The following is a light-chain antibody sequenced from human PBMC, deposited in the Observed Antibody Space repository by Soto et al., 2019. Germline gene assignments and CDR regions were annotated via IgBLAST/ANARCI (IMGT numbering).Light chain of an antibody. Sequence: QSVLTQPPSASGTPGQRVTISCSGSSSNIGSNTVNWYQQLPGTAPKLLIYGNNQRPSGVPDRFSGSKSGTSASLAISGLQSEDEADYYCAAWDDSLNGHYVFGTGARSPS. CDR1: SSNIGSNT. V-gene: IGLV1-44*01. CDR2: GNN. J-gene: IGLJ1*01. CDR3: AAWDDSLNGHYV.